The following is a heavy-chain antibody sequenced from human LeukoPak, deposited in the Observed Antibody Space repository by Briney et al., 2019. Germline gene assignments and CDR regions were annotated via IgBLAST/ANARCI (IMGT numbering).Heavy chain of an antibody. CDR2: ISSSSSYI. J-gene: IGHJ4*02. CDR1: GFTFSSYS. D-gene: IGHD2-2*01. CDR3: ARALRDIVVVPAALVGVGNDY. V-gene: IGHV3-21*01. Sequence: GGSLRLSCAASGFTFSSYSMNWVRQAPGKGLEWVSSISSSSSYIYYADSVKGRFTISRDNAKNSLYLQMNSLRAEDTAVYYCARALRDIVVVPAALVGVGNDYWGQGTLVTVSS.